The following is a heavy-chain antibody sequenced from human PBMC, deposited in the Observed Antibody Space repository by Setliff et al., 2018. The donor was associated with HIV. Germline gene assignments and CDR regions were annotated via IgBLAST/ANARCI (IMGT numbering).Heavy chain of an antibody. CDR1: GYTFTDYY. Sequence: VASVKVSCKASGYTFTDYYIHWVRQAPGQGLEWMGWIHSASGGTNYAQDFQGRVTVTRDTSINTASVELNSLKSDDTAVYYCARDYLHVFDIWGQGTMVTVSS. J-gene: IGHJ3*02. CDR2: IHSASGGT. CDR3: ARDYLHVFDI. V-gene: IGHV1-2*02.